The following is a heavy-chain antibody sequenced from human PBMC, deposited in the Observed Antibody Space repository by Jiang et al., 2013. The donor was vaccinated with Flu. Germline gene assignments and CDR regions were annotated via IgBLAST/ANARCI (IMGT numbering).Heavy chain of an antibody. D-gene: IGHD3-22*01. CDR1: GYSSSSYY. V-gene: IGHV4-4*07. Sequence: GPGLVKPSETLSLTCTVSGYSSSSYYWTWIRQSAGKGLEWIGRMYSSGSKNYNPSLESRVTMSIDTSKKQFSMRLTSVTAADTAVYYCAISYYFDGSGYFSNDAFDIWGQGTRVTVSP. CDR2: MYSSGSK. J-gene: IGHJ3*02. CDR3: AISYYFDGSGYFSNDAFDI.